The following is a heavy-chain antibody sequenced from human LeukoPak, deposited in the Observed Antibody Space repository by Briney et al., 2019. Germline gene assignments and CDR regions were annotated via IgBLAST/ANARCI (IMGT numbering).Heavy chain of an antibody. CDR1: GFTFSNYA. Sequence: PGGSLRLSCAASGFTFSNYAMHWVRQAPGKGLEWVAVILSDGSNKWFTDSVKGRFTISRDNSKNTLYLQMNSLRTEDTAMYYCARGNTIVVVTSTPNYYFDCWGQGTLVTVSS. D-gene: IGHD2-21*02. J-gene: IGHJ4*02. CDR3: ARGNTIVVVTSTPNYYFDC. V-gene: IGHV3-30*04. CDR2: ILSDGSNK.